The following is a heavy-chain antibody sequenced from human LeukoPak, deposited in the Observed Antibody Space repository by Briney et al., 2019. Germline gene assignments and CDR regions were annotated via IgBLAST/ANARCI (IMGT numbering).Heavy chain of an antibody. J-gene: IGHJ2*01. D-gene: IGHD1-26*01. CDR3: TKDRTVGASYWYFDL. V-gene: IGHV3-23*01. CDR2: ISSSGSGGNT. Sequence: GGSLRLSCVASGVTLSNYAMTWARQAPGKGLEWVSGISSSGSGGNTYYADSVKGRFTISRDSSRNTLFLHMTTLRAQDTAIYYCTKDRTVGASYWYFDLWGRGTLVTVSS. CDR1: GVTLSNYA.